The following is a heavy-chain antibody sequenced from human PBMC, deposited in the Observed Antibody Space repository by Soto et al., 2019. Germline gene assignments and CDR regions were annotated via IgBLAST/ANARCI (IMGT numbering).Heavy chain of an antibody. CDR3: ARNLFDSRGYPPEV. Sequence: SETLSLTCTVSGGSISSGGYYWSWVRQPPGEGLEWIGEIFHTGNTDYKPSLKSRVSILVDKSKNQFSLNLDSVTAADTAVYYCARNLFDSRGYPPEVWGQGILVTVSS. J-gene: IGHJ4*02. D-gene: IGHD3-22*01. CDR1: GGSISSGGYY. V-gene: IGHV4-39*07. CDR2: IFHTGNT.